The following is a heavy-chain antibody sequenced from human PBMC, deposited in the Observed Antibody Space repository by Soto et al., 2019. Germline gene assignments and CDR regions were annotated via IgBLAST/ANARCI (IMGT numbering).Heavy chain of an antibody. Sequence: SVEVSCKDSGGTLSSTASSWVRQAPGQGLEWMGGIIPVFDTTNYAQKFQGRVTITADESTSTAYMELSSLRSEDTAVYYCAIYSGYDYKYFDYWGQGTLVTVSS. CDR3: AIYSGYDYKYFDY. J-gene: IGHJ4*02. D-gene: IGHD5-12*01. CDR1: GGTLSSTA. CDR2: IIPVFDTT. V-gene: IGHV1-69*13.